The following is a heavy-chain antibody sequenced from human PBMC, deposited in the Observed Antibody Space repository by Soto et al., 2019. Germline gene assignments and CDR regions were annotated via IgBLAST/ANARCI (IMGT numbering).Heavy chain of an antibody. Sequence: SETLSLTCTVSGGSISSGGYYWSWIRQHPGKGLEWIGYIYCSGSTYYNPSLKSRVTISVDTSKNQFSLKLSSVTAADTAVYYCARGRLDISLPQTYFDYWGQGTLVTVSS. CDR3: ARGRLDISLPQTYFDY. CDR1: GGSISSGGYY. V-gene: IGHV4-31*03. CDR2: IYCSGST. D-gene: IGHD5-12*01. J-gene: IGHJ4*02.